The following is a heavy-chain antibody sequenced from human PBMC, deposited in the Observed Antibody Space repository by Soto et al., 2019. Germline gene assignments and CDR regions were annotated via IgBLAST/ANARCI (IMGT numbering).Heavy chain of an antibody. D-gene: IGHD2-2*01. J-gene: IGHJ6*02. CDR1: GFSFSSYS. CDR3: AKDRSSTMYAMDV. Sequence: DVKLVESGGGLVQPGGSLRVSCAASGFSFSSYSMNWVRQAPGKGLEWVSYISSSSRTIYYADSVKGRFTISRDNAKNSLYLQMNSLRDEDTGVYYCAKDRSSTMYAMDVWGQGTTVTVSS. CDR2: ISSSSRTI. V-gene: IGHV3-48*02.